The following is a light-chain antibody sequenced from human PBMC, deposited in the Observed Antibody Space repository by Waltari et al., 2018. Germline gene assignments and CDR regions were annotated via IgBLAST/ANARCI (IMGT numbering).Light chain of an antibody. V-gene: IGKV3-20*01. J-gene: IGKJ1*01. Sequence: EIVLTQSPGTLSLSPGERANLSCRDSQSVSRALAWYQQKPGQAPRLLIYAASTRATGVPDRFSGSGSGTDFSLTISRLDPEDFAVYYCQHYVNLPVTFGQGTKVEI. CDR2: AAS. CDR1: QSVSRA. CDR3: QHYVNLPVT.